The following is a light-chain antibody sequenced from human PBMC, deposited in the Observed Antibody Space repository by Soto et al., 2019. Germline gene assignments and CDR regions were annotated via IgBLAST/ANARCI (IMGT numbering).Light chain of an antibody. J-gene: IGKJ1*01. Sequence: AIQMTQSPSSLSASVGDRVTITCRASQGSRNDLGWYQQKPGKAPKLLIYAASSLQSGVPSRFSGSGSGTDFTLTISSLQPEDFATYYCPQDYNYPRTFGQGTKVEIK. V-gene: IGKV1-6*01. CDR2: AAS. CDR1: QGSRND. CDR3: PQDYNYPRT.